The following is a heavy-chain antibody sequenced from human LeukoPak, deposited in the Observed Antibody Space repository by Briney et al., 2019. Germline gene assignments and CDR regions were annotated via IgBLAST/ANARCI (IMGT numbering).Heavy chain of an antibody. CDR3: ARDPGGSGSYSYFDY. D-gene: IGHD3-10*01. V-gene: IGHV3-23*01. CDR2: ISGIGDST. Sequence: GGSLRLSCAASGFTFSSYAMSWVRQAPGKGLEWVSAISGIGDSTYYADSVKGRFTISRDNSKNTLFLQMNSLRAEDTAVYYCARDPGGSGSYSYFDYWGQGTPVTVSS. J-gene: IGHJ4*02. CDR1: GFTFSSYA.